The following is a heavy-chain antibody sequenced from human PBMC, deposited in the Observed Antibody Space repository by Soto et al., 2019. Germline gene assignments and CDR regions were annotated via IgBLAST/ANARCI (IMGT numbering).Heavy chain of an antibody. V-gene: IGHV3-74*01. CDR2: INIDGSTT. CDR3: ARGGRGSDY. Sequence: EVQLVESGGGLVQPGGSLRLSCAASGFTFSSYWMHWVRQAPGKGLVWVSHINIDGSTTNYAGSVKGRFTISRDNATNTLYLQMNSLRDEDTAVYYCARGGRGSDYWGQGTLVTVSS. CDR1: GFTFSSYW. D-gene: IGHD3-10*01. J-gene: IGHJ4*02.